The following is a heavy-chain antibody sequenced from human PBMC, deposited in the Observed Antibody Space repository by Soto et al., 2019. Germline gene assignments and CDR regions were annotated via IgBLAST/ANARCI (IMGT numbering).Heavy chain of an antibody. V-gene: IGHV3-7*03. CDR1: GLIFGNHW. D-gene: IGHD6-13*01. Sequence: GGSLRLSCVVSGLIFGNHWLSWVRQAPGKGLEWVANIKQDGSEKYYVDSVKGRFTISRDNAKNSLYLQMNSLRADDTAVYYCSTLSSTWPTGGDYWGQGTLVTVSS. J-gene: IGHJ4*02. CDR3: STLSSTWPTGGDY. CDR2: IKQDGSEK.